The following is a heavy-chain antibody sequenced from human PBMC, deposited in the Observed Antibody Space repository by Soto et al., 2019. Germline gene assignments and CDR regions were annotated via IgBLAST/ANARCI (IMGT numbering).Heavy chain of an antibody. Sequence: TLSLTCAVSGGSISSGGYSWSWIRQPPGKGLEWIGYIYHSGSTYYNPSLNSRVTISVDRSKNQFSLKLSSVTAADTAVYYCARADYYGSGSYYFDYWGQGTLVTVSS. J-gene: IGHJ4*02. V-gene: IGHV4-30-2*01. CDR1: GGSISSGGYS. CDR3: ARADYYGSGSYYFDY. D-gene: IGHD3-10*01. CDR2: IYHSGST.